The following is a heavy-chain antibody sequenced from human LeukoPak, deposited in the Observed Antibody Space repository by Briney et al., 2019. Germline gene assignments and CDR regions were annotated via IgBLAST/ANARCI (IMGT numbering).Heavy chain of an antibody. CDR2: IFYTGSP. Sequence: SETLSLTCTVSGGSISSFYWSWIRQPAGKGLEWMGYIFYTGSPKYNPSLKSRVTMSLDTSKNQVSLKLNSVTAADTAVYYCAIQGGSHYWFDRGGRGTRVTVSS. CDR3: AIQGGSHYWFDR. V-gene: IGHV4-59*08. D-gene: IGHD1-26*01. CDR1: GGSISSFY. J-gene: IGHJ5*02.